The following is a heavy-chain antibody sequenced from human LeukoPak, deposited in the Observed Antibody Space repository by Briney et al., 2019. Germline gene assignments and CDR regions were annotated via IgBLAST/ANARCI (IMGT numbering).Heavy chain of an antibody. J-gene: IGHJ4*02. D-gene: IGHD5-12*01. Sequence: GASVKVSCKASGYTFTSYDINWVRQATGQGLEWMGWMNPNSGNTGYAQKFQGRVTMTRNTSISTAYMELSSLRSEDTAVYYCARAYRERGYSGYENDYWGQGTLVTVSP. CDR2: MNPNSGNT. CDR3: ARAYRERGYSGYENDY. V-gene: IGHV1-8*01. CDR1: GYTFTSYD.